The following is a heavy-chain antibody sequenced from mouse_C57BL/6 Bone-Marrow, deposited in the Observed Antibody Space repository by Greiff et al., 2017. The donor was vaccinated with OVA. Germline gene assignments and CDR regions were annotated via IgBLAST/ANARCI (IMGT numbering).Heavy chain of an antibody. Sequence: VKVVESGAELVRPGTSVKMSCKASGYTFTNYWIGWAKQRPGHGLEWIGDIYPGGGYTNYNQKFKGKSTLTVDKSSSTAYMQLSSLTSEDSAVYYCARDYDYPYYFDYWGQGTTLTVSS. D-gene: IGHD2-4*01. J-gene: IGHJ2*01. CDR3: ARDYDYPYYFDY. CDR1: GYTFTNYW. CDR2: IYPGGGYT. V-gene: IGHV1-63*01.